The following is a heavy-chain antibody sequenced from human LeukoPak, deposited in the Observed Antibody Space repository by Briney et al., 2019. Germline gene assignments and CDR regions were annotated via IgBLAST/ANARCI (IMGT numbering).Heavy chain of an antibody. D-gene: IGHD6-6*01. CDR3: ARDRYSSSSGVDY. CDR1: GFTFSSYA. J-gene: IGHJ4*02. CDR2: ISGSGGST. V-gene: IGHV3-23*01. Sequence: GGSLRLSCAASGFTFSSYAMSWVRQAPGKGLEWVSAISGSGGSTYYADSVKGRFTISRDNSKNTLYLQMNSLRVEDTAVYYCARDRYSSSSGVDYWGQGTLVTVSS.